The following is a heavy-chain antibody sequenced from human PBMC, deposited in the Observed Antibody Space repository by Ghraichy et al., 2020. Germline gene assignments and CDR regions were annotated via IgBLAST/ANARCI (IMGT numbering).Heavy chain of an antibody. Sequence: GSLRLSCTVSGGSISSYYWSWIRQPPGKGLEWIGYIYYSGSTNYNPSLKSRVTISVDTSKNQFSLKLSSVTAADTAVYYCARAGAVGYYYGSGSYYYFDYWGQGTLVTVSS. J-gene: IGHJ4*02. CDR1: GGSISSYY. D-gene: IGHD3-10*01. V-gene: IGHV4-59*01. CDR3: ARAGAVGYYYGSGSYYYFDY. CDR2: IYYSGST.